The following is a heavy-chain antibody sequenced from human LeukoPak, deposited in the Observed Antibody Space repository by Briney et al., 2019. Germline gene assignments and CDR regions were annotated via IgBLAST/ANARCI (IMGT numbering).Heavy chain of an antibody. CDR1: GFIFSNFY. D-gene: IGHD2-8*01. Sequence: GGSLRLSCEASGFIFSNFYMAWIRQAPGKGLEWLSYISGSADRIVYADSVKGRFTVSRDKAKNTLSLQMNSLAAEDTAVYYCSRDWRNGGFHPWGQGTLVTVSS. CDR3: SRDWRNGGFHP. V-gene: IGHV3-11*01. CDR2: ISGSADRI. J-gene: IGHJ5*02.